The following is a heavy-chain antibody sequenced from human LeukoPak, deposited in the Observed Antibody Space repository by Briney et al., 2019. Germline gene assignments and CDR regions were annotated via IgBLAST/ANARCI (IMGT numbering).Heavy chain of an antibody. CDR1: GGSISSSSYY. Sequence: PSETLSLTCTVSGGSISSSSYYWGWIRQPPGKGLEWIGYIYYSGSTNYNPSLKSRVTISVDTSKNQFSLKLSSVTAADTAVYYCARWGGGYNYWWFDPWGQGTLVTVSS. D-gene: IGHD5-24*01. CDR2: IYYSGST. CDR3: ARWGGGYNYWWFDP. J-gene: IGHJ5*02. V-gene: IGHV4-61*05.